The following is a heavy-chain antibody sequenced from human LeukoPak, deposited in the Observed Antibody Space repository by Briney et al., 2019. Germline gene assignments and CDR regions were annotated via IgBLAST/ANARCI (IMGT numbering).Heavy chain of an antibody. CDR1: GFTFSRYA. D-gene: IGHD3-22*01. CDR2: SGTGGST. V-gene: IGHV3-23*01. Sequence: GGSLRLSCAGSGFTFSRYAMSWVRQPPGKGLEWVSTSGTGGSTYYVDSVKGRFTISRDNSKNTVYLQMNSLRAEDTALYYCAKRGYYYGGPFFDYWGQGTLVTVSS. CDR3: AKRGYYYGGPFFDY. J-gene: IGHJ4*02.